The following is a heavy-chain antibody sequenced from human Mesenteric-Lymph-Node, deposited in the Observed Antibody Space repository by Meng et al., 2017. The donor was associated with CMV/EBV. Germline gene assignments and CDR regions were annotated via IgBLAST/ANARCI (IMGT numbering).Heavy chain of an antibody. J-gene: IGHJ4*02. D-gene: IGHD6-19*01. V-gene: IGHV3-48*03. Sequence: GESLKISCAASGFTFSSYEMNWVRQAPGKGLEWVSYIGPSGSPTYNVESVKGRFTISRDNAKNSLYLQMYSLRADDTAVYYCARDLAMESSGWLDLIDFWGQGTLVTVSS. CDR2: IGPSGSPT. CDR3: ARDLAMESSGWLDLIDF. CDR1: GFTFSSYE.